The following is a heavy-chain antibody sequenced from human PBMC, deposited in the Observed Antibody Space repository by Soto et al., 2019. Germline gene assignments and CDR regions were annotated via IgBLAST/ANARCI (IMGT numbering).Heavy chain of an antibody. CDR1: GGSISSGGYY. CDR3: ARGGRIAAAGNWFDP. J-gene: IGHJ5*02. D-gene: IGHD6-13*01. V-gene: IGHV4-31*03. Sequence: SETLSLTCTVSGGSISSGGYYWSWIRQHPGKGLEWIGYIYYSGSTYYNPSLKSRVTISVDTSKNQFSLKLSSVTAADTAVYYCARGGRIAAAGNWFDPWGQGTLVTVSS. CDR2: IYYSGST.